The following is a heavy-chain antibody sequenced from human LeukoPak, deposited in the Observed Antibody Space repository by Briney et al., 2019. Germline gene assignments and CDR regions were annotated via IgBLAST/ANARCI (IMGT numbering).Heavy chain of an antibody. Sequence: SETLSLTCTVSGGSLSRYYWTWIRQPPGKGRGWIAYIYYSGSTNYNSSLKSRVTISVDTSKNQFSLSLNSVTAADTAMYYCARRIGETDVFDFWGQGTMVTVSS. V-gene: IGHV4-59*08. J-gene: IGHJ3*01. CDR3: ARRIGETDVFDF. D-gene: IGHD2-15*01. CDR1: GGSLSRYY. CDR2: IYYSGST.